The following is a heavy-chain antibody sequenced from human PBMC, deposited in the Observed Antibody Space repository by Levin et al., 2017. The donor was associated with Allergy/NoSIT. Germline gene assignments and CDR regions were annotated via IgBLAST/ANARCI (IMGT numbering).Heavy chain of an antibody. CDR3: ARGLMIGASKMFDF. Sequence: ASVKVSCKASGYTFNVYYIHWVRQAPGQGLEWMGWIVPNGGGTNYAQKFRGRVTMTRDTSISTVYMELNRLTSDDSAIYYCARGLMIGASKMFDFWGQGTLVTVSS. J-gene: IGHJ4*02. CDR2: IVPNGGGT. CDR1: GYTFNVYY. D-gene: IGHD3-22*01. V-gene: IGHV1-2*02.